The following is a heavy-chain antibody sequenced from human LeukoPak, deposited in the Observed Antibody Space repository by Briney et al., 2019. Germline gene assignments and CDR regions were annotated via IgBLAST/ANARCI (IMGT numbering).Heavy chain of an antibody. CDR1: GGSISSSSYY. J-gene: IGHJ3*02. CDR2: IYYSGST. Sequence: SETLSLTCTVSGGSISSSSYYWGWIRQPPGKGLEWIGSIYYSGSTYYNPSLKSRVTISVDTSKNQFSLRLSSVTAADTAVYYCAGKRCSGGSCFDAFDIWGQGTMVTVSS. V-gene: IGHV4-39*01. D-gene: IGHD2-15*01. CDR3: AGKRCSGGSCFDAFDI.